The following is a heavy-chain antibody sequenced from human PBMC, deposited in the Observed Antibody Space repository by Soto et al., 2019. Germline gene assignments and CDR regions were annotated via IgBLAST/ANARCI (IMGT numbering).Heavy chain of an antibody. Sequence: SVKVSCKASGGTFSSYAISWVRQAPGQGLEWMGGIIPIFGTANYAQKFQGRVTVTADESTSTAYMELSSLRSEDTAVYYCARDPGYYDSSGYYYSFRFDPWGQGTLVTVSS. D-gene: IGHD3-22*01. V-gene: IGHV1-69*13. CDR3: ARDPGYYDSSGYYYSFRFDP. J-gene: IGHJ5*02. CDR2: IIPIFGTA. CDR1: GGTFSSYA.